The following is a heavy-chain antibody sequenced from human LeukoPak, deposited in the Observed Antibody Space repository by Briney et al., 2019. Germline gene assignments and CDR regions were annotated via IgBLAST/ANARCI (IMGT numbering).Heavy chain of an antibody. Sequence: SETLSLTCTVSGGSISSYYWSWIRQPPGKGLEWIGYIYYSGSTNYKPSLKSRVTISVDTSKNQFSLKLSSVTAADTAVYYCARVPTVTTFWFDPWGQGTLVTVSS. V-gene: IGHV4-59*01. CDR2: IYYSGST. J-gene: IGHJ5*02. CDR3: ARVPTVTTFWFDP. CDR1: GGSISSYY. D-gene: IGHD4-11*01.